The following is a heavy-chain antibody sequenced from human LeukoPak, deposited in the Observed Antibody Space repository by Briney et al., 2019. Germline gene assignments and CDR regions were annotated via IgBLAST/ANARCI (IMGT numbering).Heavy chain of an antibody. CDR1: GDSFSSGY. Sequence: PSETLSLSCNVSGDSFSSGYWTWIRQSPAKGLEWIGFIYDNGVTDYNPSLKSRLIISLDTSKNQFSLNLRSVSAADSPTYFCAGRGHRSTRDRGQGILVTV. CDR2: IYDNGVT. V-gene: IGHV4-4*09. J-gene: IGHJ1*01. CDR3: AGRGHRSTRD.